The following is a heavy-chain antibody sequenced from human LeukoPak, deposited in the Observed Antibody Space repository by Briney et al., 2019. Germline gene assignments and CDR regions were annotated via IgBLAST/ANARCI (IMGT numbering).Heavy chain of an antibody. CDR2: IWYDGSNK. CDR3: VKDSGGGVGLFTN. CDR1: GFTLSNYA. V-gene: IGHV3-33*03. J-gene: IGHJ4*02. D-gene: IGHD1-26*01. Sequence: QPGGSLRLSCAASGFTLSNYAMSWVRQAPGKGLEWVAVIWYDGSNKYYADSVKGRFTISRDNAKNSLYLQMNSLRAEDTALYYCVKDSGGGVGLFTNWGQGTLVTVSS.